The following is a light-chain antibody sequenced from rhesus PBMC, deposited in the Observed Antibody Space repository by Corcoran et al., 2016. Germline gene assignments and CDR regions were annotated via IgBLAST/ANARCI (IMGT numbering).Light chain of an antibody. Sequence: DVQMTQSPSSLSASVGDRVTITCRASQGLSAYLSWYQQKPGNPPKRLIYSASNLDPGFPSRFSGRGSARDFTLSISRLQPEDFASYYWFQGFHTPYSFGQGTKVEI. CDR3: FQGFHTPYS. CDR2: SAS. V-gene: IGKV1-36*02. J-gene: IGKJ2*01. CDR1: QGLSAY.